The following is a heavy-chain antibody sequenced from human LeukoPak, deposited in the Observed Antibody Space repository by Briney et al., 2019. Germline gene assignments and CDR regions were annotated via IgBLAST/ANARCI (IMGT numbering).Heavy chain of an antibody. J-gene: IGHJ6*02. Sequence: ASVKVSCKASGYTFTGYYMYWVRQAPGQGLEWMGWINPNSGGTNYAQKFQGRVTMTRDTSISTAYMELTRLRSDDTAVYYCAREPSEGYCSGGSCHRPNYYYYYGMDVWGQGTTVTVSS. CDR3: AREPSEGYCSGGSCHRPNYYYYYGMDV. D-gene: IGHD2-15*01. CDR2: INPNSGGT. V-gene: IGHV1-2*02. CDR1: GYTFTGYY.